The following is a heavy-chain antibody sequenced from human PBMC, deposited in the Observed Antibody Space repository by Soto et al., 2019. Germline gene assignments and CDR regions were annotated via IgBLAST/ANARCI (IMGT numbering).Heavy chain of an antibody. Sequence: PGESLKISCKGSGYSFTSYWISWVRQMPGKGLEWMGRIDPSDSYTNYSPSFQGHVTISADKSISTAYLQWSSLKASDTAMYYCAIASSGYYYYDYWGQGTLVTVSS. CDR1: GYSFTSYW. V-gene: IGHV5-10-1*01. J-gene: IGHJ4*02. CDR3: AIASSGYYYYDY. D-gene: IGHD3-22*01. CDR2: IDPSDSYT.